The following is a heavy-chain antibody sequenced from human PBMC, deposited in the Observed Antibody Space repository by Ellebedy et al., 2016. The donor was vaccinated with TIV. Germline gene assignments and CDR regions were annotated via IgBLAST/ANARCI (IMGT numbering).Heavy chain of an antibody. CDR2: VHYTGST. CDR1: GGPISSSTYH. D-gene: IGHD7-27*01. V-gene: IGHV4-39*07. Sequence: MPGGSLRLSCTVPGGPISSSTYHWGWIRQPPGKGLEWIGSVHYTGSTHYNPSLKSRVTISVDTSKNQFSLKLSSVTAADTAVYYCARYRGVWGDFDYWGQGTLVTVSS. CDR3: ARYRGVWGDFDY. J-gene: IGHJ4*02.